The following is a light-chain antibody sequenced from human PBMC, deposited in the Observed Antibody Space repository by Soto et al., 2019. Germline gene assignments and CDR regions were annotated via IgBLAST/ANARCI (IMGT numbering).Light chain of an antibody. CDR2: GAS. CDR1: QAISNW. CDR3: QQATSFPVT. Sequence: DVQMTQSPSSVSASVGDRVTITCRASQAISNWLAWYQQKAGKAPKLLIYGASNLQNGAPSRFSGSGSGTDFTLTITSLQPEDSATYYCQQATSFPVTFGGGTKVEIK. J-gene: IGKJ4*01. V-gene: IGKV1-12*01.